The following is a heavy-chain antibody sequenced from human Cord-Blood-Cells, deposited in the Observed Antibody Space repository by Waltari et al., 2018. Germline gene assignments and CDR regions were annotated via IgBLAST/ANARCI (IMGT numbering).Heavy chain of an antibody. D-gene: IGHD1-1*01. CDR3: TTDNWNFDY. J-gene: IGHJ4*02. V-gene: IGHV3-15*01. Sequence: VQLVESGGGLVKPVGSLSHPCATCGFTISNAWLSGVRQAPGKGLEWVGRIKSKTDGGTTDYAAPVKGRFTISRDDSKTTLYQQMNSLKTEDTAVYYCTTDNWNFDYWGQGTLVTVSS. CDR1: GFTISNAW. CDR2: IKSKTDGGTT.